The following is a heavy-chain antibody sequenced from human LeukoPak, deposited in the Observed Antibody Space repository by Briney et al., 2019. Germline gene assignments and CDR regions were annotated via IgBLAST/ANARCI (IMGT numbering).Heavy chain of an antibody. D-gene: IGHD6-13*01. CDR3: ARGSSSWYGGVDY. J-gene: IGHJ4*02. V-gene: IGHV3-74*01. CDR1: GFTFSDYY. Sequence: GGSLRLSCAASGFTFSDYYMSWIRQAPGKGLVWVSRINSDGSSRNYADSVKGRFTISRDNAKNTLYLQMNSLRAEDTAVYYCARGSSSWYGGVDYWGQGTLVTVSS. CDR2: INSDGSSR.